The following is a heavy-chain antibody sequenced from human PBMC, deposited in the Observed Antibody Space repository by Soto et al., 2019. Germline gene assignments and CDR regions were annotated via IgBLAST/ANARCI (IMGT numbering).Heavy chain of an antibody. CDR1: GYTFTGYY. J-gene: IGHJ4*02. CDR2: INPNSGGT. CDR3: ARSDKMATSYYFDY. Sequence: QVQLVQSGDEVKKPGASVKVSCKASGYTFTGYYMHWVRQAPGQGLEWMGWINPNSGGTNYAQKFQGWVTMTRDTSISTAYMELSRLRSDDTAVYYCARSDKMATSYYFDYWCQGTLVTVSS. D-gene: IGHD5-12*01. V-gene: IGHV1-2*04.